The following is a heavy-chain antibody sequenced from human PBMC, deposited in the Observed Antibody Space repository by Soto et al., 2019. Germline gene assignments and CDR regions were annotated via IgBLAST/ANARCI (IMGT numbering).Heavy chain of an antibody. J-gene: IGHJ5*02. D-gene: IGHD2-15*01. CDR1: GYTFTSYG. Sequence: ASVKVSCKASGYTFTSYGISWVRQAPGQGLEWMGWISAYNGNTNYAQKLQGRVTMTTDTSTSTAYMELRSLRSDDTAVYYCARDPDCSGGSCYQETWGQGTLVTVSS. V-gene: IGHV1-18*01. CDR2: ISAYNGNT. CDR3: ARDPDCSGGSCYQET.